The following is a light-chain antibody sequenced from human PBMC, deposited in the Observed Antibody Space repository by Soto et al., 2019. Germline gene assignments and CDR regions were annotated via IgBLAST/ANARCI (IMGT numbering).Light chain of an antibody. CDR3: QQLNSYPRT. V-gene: IGKV1-5*03. J-gene: IGKJ4*01. Sequence: DIQMTQSPSTLSGSVGDRVTITCRASQTISSWLAWYQQKPGKAPKLLIYKASTLKSGVPSRFSGSGSGTEFTLTISSLQPDDFATYYCQQLNSYPRTFGGGTKVEIK. CDR2: KAS. CDR1: QTISSW.